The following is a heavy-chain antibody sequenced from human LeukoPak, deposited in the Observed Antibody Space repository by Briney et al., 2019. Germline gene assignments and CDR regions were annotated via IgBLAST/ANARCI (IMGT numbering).Heavy chain of an antibody. D-gene: IGHD3-10*01. CDR1: GFTFSSYA. CDR3: AKGRKGLLFVRGVDFDY. V-gene: IGHV3-30*02. J-gene: IGHJ4*02. Sequence: TGGSLRLSCAASGFTFSSYAMSWVRQAPGKGLEWVAFIRYDGNNKYYADSVKGRFTISRDNSKNTLYLQMNSLRVEDTAVYYCAKGRKGLLFVRGVDFDYWGQGTLVTVSS. CDR2: IRYDGNNK.